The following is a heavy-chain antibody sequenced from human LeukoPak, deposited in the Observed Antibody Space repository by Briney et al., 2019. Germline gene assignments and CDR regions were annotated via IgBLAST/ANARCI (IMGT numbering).Heavy chain of an antibody. CDR3: ARGLSFEAYDI. CDR1: GGSISSSSYY. CDR2: IYYSGST. Sequence: SETLSLICTVSGGSISSSSYYWGWIRQPPGKGLEWIGSIYYSGSTYDNSSPKSRVIISIDTSKNQFSLMLSSVTATDTAVYYCARGLSFEAYDIWGQGTMVTVSS. J-gene: IGHJ3*02. V-gene: IGHV4-39*01. D-gene: IGHD2-21*01.